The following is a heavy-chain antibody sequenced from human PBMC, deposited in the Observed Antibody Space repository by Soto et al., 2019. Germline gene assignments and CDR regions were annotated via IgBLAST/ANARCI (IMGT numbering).Heavy chain of an antibody. CDR2: IYPGDSDT. CDR3: ARWAGGGSPFPYYYYYYGMDV. J-gene: IGHJ6*02. V-gene: IGHV5-51*01. CDR1: GYSFTSYW. D-gene: IGHD2-15*01. Sequence: PGESLKISCKGSGYSFTSYWIGWVRQMPGKGLEWMGIIYPGDSDTRYSPSFQGQVTISADKSISTAYLQWSSLKASDTAMYYCARWAGGGSPFPYYYYYYGMDVWGQGTTVIVSS.